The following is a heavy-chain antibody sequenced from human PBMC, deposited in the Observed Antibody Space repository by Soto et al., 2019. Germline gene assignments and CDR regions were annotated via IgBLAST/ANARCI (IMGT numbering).Heavy chain of an antibody. V-gene: IGHV3-23*01. Sequence: HPGGSLRLSCAASGFTFSSYAMSWVRQAPGKGLEWVSAISGSGGSTYYADSVKGRFTISRDNSKNTLYLQMNSLRAEDTAVYYCAKVVAAPIGGFDYWGQGTLVTVSS. CDR1: GFTFSSYA. J-gene: IGHJ4*02. CDR3: AKVVAAPIGGFDY. D-gene: IGHD6-6*01. CDR2: ISGSGGST.